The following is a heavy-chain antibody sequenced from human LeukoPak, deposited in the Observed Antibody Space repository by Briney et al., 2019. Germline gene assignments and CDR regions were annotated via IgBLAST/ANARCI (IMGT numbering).Heavy chain of an antibody. CDR1: GGSISSSSYY. CDR3: AREIAVAGTGFDY. Sequence: SETLSLTCTVSGGSISSSSYYWGWNRQPPGKGLEWIGSIYYSGSTYYNPSLKSRVTISVDTSKNQFSLKLSSVTAADTAVYYCAREIAVAGTGFDYWGQGTLVTVSS. D-gene: IGHD6-19*01. CDR2: IYYSGST. J-gene: IGHJ4*02. V-gene: IGHV4-39*07.